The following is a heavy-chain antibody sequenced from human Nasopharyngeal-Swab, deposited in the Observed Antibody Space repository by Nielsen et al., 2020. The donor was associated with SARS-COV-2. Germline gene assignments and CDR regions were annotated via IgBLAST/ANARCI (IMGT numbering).Heavy chain of an antibody. CDR1: GSTFSSYA. CDR2: ISGSAGST. D-gene: IGHD3-3*01. J-gene: IGHJ5*02. V-gene: IGHV3-23*01. CDR3: ARDLGYDFWSAPRGFDP. Sequence: GESLKISCAASGSTFSSYAMSWVRQAPGKGLEWVSTISGSAGSTYYTNSVKGRFTISRDNSKNTLYLQMNSLRAEDTAVYYCARDLGYDFWSAPRGFDPWGQGTLVTVSS.